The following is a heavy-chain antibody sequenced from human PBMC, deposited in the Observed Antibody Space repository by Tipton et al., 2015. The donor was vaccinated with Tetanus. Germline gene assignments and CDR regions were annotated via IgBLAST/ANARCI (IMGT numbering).Heavy chain of an antibody. J-gene: IGHJ4*02. D-gene: IGHD3-3*01. CDR2: IYTSGST. V-gene: IGHV4-4*07. CDR1: GGSISSYY. CDR3: ARESGTIFGVVLLDY. Sequence: LRLSCTVSGGSISSYYWSWIRQPAGKGLEWIGRIYTSGSTNYNPSLKSRVTMSVDTSKNQFSLKLSSVTAADTAVYYCARESGTIFGVVLLDYWGQGALVTVSS.